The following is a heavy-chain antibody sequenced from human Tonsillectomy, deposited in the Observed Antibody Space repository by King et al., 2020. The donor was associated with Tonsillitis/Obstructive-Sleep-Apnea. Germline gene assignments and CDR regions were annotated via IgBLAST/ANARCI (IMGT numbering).Heavy chain of an antibody. CDR3: ARLVSPYSGSYYAGAFDY. Sequence: QLQESGPGLVKPSETLSLTCTVSGGSISSYYWSWIRQPPGKGLEWIGYIYYSGSTNYNPSLKSRVTISVDTSKNQFSLKLSSVTAADTAVYYCARLVSPYSGSYYAGAFDYWGQGTLVTVSS. D-gene: IGHD1-26*01. J-gene: IGHJ4*02. V-gene: IGHV4-59*01. CDR1: GGSISSYY. CDR2: IYYSGST.